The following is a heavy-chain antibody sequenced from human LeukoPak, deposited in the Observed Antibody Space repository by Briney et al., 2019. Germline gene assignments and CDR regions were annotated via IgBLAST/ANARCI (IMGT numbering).Heavy chain of an antibody. V-gene: IGHV3-23*05. CDR2: LYNTGNT. CDR1: GSTFSSYG. J-gene: IGHJ4*02. D-gene: IGHD6-13*01. Sequence: GGSLRLSCAASGSTFSSYGMNWVRQAPGKGLEWVSTLYNTGNTYYANSVKGRFSISRDNSKNTLFLQMNSLRAEDTAVYYCARLTADGRLYFVDWGPGTLVTVSS. CDR3: ARLTADGRLYFVD.